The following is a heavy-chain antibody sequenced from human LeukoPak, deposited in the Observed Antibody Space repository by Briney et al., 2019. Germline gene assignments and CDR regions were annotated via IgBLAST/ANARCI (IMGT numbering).Heavy chain of an antibody. D-gene: IGHD6-19*01. CDR1: GFTVSSNY. CDR2: IYSGGST. V-gene: IGHV3-66*01. CDR3: AKSRHSSGWYGALDY. Sequence: GGSLRLSCAASGFTVSSNYMSWVRQAPGKGLEWVSVIYSGGSTYYADSVKGRFTISRDNSKNTLYLQMNSLRAEDTAVYYCAKSRHSSGWYGALDYWGQGTLVTVSS. J-gene: IGHJ4*02.